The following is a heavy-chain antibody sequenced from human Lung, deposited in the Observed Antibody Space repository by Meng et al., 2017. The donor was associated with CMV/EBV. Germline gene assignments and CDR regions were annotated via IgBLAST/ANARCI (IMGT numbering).Heavy chain of an antibody. Sequence: SGXXLVXPTQSLTLTCTLSGLPHNTDKMRVSWLRQPPGKALEWLARIDWDGDTFYTDSLRTRLTISRDTSENQVVLTMTDVDPVDTATYYCARILPGDWFDPWXKGTLVTVSS. D-gene: IGHD4-17*01. CDR2: IDWDGDT. CDR1: GLPHNTDKMR. V-gene: IGHV2-70*04. J-gene: IGHJ5*02. CDR3: ARILPGDWFDP.